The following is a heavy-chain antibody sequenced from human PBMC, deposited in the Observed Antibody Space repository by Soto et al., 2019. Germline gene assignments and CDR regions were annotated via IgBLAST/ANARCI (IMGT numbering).Heavy chain of an antibody. CDR2: IYHRGST. Sequence: PSETLSLTCAVSGGSISSSNWWSWVREPPGKGLEWIGEIYHRGSTNYNPSLQSRVTISGDKSKNQFSLKLSSVTAADKAVYYCARVVGSGHDYWGQGTLVNVSS. D-gene: IGHD6-25*01. V-gene: IGHV4-4*02. CDR3: ARVVGSGHDY. CDR1: GGSISSSNW. J-gene: IGHJ4*02.